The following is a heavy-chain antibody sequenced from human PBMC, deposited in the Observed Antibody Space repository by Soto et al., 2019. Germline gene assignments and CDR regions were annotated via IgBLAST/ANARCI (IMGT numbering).Heavy chain of an antibody. V-gene: IGHV1-46*01. Sequence: QVQLVQSGAEVKKPGASVKVSCKASGYTFTSNWIHWVRRAPGQGLEWMGIINPSGGSTYYAQKFQGRVTLTRDTSPSTVYMELTSLTSEGTAVYYCARDHSISSSGAWWLDPWGQGTLVTVSS. J-gene: IGHJ5*02. CDR1: GYTFTSNW. CDR3: ARDHSISSSGAWWLDP. CDR2: INPSGGST. D-gene: IGHD6-13*01.